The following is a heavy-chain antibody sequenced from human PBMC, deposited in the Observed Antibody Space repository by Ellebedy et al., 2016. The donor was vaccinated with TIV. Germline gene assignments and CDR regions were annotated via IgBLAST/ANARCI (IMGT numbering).Heavy chain of an antibody. V-gene: IGHV4-30-4*01. J-gene: IGHJ4*02. CDR3: ARTFCLGGGNCPHPGAY. CDR1: GGSISSGDHY. Sequence: MPSETLSLTCTVSGGSISSGDHYWSWLRQPPGKGLEWIGYIYYLGTTYSNPSLKSRISISVDTSKNQFSLRLSSVTAADTAVYYCARTFCLGGGNCPHPGAYWGPGTLVTVSS. CDR2: IYYLGTT. D-gene: IGHD2-15*01.